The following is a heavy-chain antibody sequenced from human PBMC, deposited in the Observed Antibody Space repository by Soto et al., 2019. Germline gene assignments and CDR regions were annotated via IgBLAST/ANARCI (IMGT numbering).Heavy chain of an antibody. Sequence: GSLRLSCAASGFTFTSYNMNWVRQAPGKGLEWVSYISSSSTTIYYADSVKGRFSISRDNAKNSLYLQMNSLRAEDTAVYYCAGGLLRGPLDYCGPGTLVTVSS. CDR2: ISSSSTTI. CDR3: AGGLLRGPLDY. V-gene: IGHV3-48*01. J-gene: IGHJ4*02. D-gene: IGHD3-3*01. CDR1: GFTFTSYN.